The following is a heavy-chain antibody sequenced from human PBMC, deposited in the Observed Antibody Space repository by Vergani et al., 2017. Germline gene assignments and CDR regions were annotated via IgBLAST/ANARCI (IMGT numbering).Heavy chain of an antibody. CDR1: GGSISSYY. Sequence: QVQLQESGPGLVKPSETLSLTCTVSGGSISSYYWSWIRQPPGKGLEWIGYIYYSGSTNYNPSLKSRVTISVDTSKNQFPLKLSSVTAADTAVYYCARGGMRYCSSTSCPSFDYWGQGTLVTVSS. J-gene: IGHJ4*02. CDR3: ARGGMRYCSSTSCPSFDY. V-gene: IGHV4-59*01. D-gene: IGHD2-2*01. CDR2: IYYSGST.